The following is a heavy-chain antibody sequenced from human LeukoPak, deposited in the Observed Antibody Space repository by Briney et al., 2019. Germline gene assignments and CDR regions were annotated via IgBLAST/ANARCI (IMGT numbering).Heavy chain of an antibody. D-gene: IGHD2-15*01. CDR2: IHYSGST. CDR1: GGSVSTSGFY. V-gene: IGHV4-39*01. Sequence: SETLSLTCTVSGGSVSTSGFYWGWVRQPPGKGLEWIGIIHYSGSTYYTPSLKSRATISVDTSKNQFSLKLNSVTVADTAVYYRGRHSGVDIVDYWGQGALVTVSS. J-gene: IGHJ4*02. CDR3: GRHSGVDIVDY.